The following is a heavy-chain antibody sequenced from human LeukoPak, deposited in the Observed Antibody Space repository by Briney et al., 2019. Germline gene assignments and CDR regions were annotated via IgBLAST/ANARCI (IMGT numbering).Heavy chain of an antibody. V-gene: IGHV3-7*01. CDR3: ARDHGGGETYYYDSSGYYWVIFDY. J-gene: IGHJ4*02. D-gene: IGHD3-22*01. CDR1: GFTVSSNY. CDR2: IKQDGSEK. Sequence: GGSLRLSCAASGFTVSSNYMSWVRQAPGKGLEWVANIKQDGSEKYYVDSVKGRFTISRDNAKNSLYLQMNSLRAEDTAVYYCARDHGGGETYYYDSSGYYWVIFDYWGQGTLVTVSS.